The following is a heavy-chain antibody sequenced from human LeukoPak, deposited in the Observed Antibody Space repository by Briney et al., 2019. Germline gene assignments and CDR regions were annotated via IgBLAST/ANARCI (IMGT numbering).Heavy chain of an antibody. J-gene: IGHJ4*02. CDR2: IPYDGSDK. CDR1: GFTFTNYA. D-gene: IGHD6-19*01. CDR3: AKDWSASSGWFLDY. Sequence: PGGSLRLSCAASGFTFTNYAMHWVRQAPGKGLEWLAFIPYDGSDKYYADSVKGRFTISRDNSKNTLSLQMNSLRADDTAVYYCAKDWSASSGWFLDYWGQGTLVTVSS. V-gene: IGHV3-30*02.